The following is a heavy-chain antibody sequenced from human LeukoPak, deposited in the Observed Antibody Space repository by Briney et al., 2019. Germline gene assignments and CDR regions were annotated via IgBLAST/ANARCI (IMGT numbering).Heavy chain of an antibody. CDR2: ISAYNGNT. J-gene: IGHJ6*02. D-gene: IGHD3-3*01. CDR1: GYTFTSYG. Sequence: GASVKVSCKASGYTFTSYGISWVRQAPGQGLEWMGWISAYNGNTNYAQKLQGRVTMTTDTSTSTAYMELSSLRSEDTAVYYCARGKTSGDYDFWSGSWVPTDDYYYGMDVWGQGTTVTVSS. CDR3: ARGKTSGDYDFWSGSWVPTDDYYYGMDV. V-gene: IGHV1-18*01.